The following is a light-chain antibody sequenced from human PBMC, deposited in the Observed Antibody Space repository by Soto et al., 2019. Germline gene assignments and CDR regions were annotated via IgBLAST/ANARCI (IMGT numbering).Light chain of an antibody. CDR2: GAS. CDR3: QQNGSSPLT. V-gene: IGKV3-20*01. J-gene: IGKJ4*02. Sequence: EIVLTQAPGTLSLSPGETATLSCMASQSVSSSYLAWYQQKPGQSPRLLIYGASSRATGIPDRFSGRGSGTDFTVTMSRLEPAAFAVYYCQQNGSSPLTVGGGTKAETK. CDR1: QSVSSSY.